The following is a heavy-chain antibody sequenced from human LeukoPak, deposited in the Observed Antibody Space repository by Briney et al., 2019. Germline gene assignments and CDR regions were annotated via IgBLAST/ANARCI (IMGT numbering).Heavy chain of an antibody. Sequence: ASVKVSCKASGYTFTSYGISWVRQAPGQGLEWMGWISAYNGNTNYAQKLQGRVTMTTDTSTSTAYMELRSLRSDDTAVYYCARAGYSSGWSGNYYYGMDVWGQGTTVTASS. J-gene: IGHJ6*02. D-gene: IGHD6-19*01. CDR1: GYTFTSYG. CDR2: ISAYNGNT. V-gene: IGHV1-18*01. CDR3: ARAGYSSGWSGNYYYGMDV.